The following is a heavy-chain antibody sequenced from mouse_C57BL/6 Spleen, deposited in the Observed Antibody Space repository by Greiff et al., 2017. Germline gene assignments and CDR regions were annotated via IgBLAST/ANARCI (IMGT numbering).Heavy chain of an antibody. Sequence: QVQLQQPGAELVMPGASVKLSCKASGYTFTSYWMHWVKQRPGQGLEWIGEIDPSDSYTNYNQKFKGKSTLTVDKSSSTAYMQLSSLTSEDSAVYYCARGGGYDVALDYWGQGTTLTVSS. CDR2: IDPSDSYT. V-gene: IGHV1-69*01. CDR3: ARGGGYDVALDY. D-gene: IGHD2-2*01. CDR1: GYTFTSYW. J-gene: IGHJ2*01.